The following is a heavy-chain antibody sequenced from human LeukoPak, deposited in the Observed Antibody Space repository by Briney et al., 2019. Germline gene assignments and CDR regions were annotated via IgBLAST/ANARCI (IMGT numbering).Heavy chain of an antibody. Sequence: ASVKVSCKASGYTFTGYYMHWVRQAPGQGLEWMGRINPNSGGTNYAQKFQGRVTMTRDTSISTACMELSRLRSDDTAVYYCARPVLKGYDNCGYWGQGTLVTVSS. CDR2: INPNSGGT. CDR1: GYTFTGYY. D-gene: IGHD1-20*01. V-gene: IGHV1-2*06. CDR3: ARPVLKGYDNCGY. J-gene: IGHJ4*02.